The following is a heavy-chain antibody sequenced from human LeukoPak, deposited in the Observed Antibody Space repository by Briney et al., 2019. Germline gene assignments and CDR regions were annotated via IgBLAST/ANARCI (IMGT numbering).Heavy chain of an antibody. Sequence: SETLSLTCAVSGVSISSYYWSWIRQPPGKGLEWIGYIYYSGSTNYNPSLKSRVTISVDTSKNQFSLKLSSVTAADTAVYYCARDPSEEYCGGDCYPDYWGQGTLVTVSS. CDR2: IYYSGST. D-gene: IGHD2-21*02. CDR3: ARDPSEEYCGGDCYPDY. J-gene: IGHJ4*02. CDR1: GVSISSYY. V-gene: IGHV4-59*01.